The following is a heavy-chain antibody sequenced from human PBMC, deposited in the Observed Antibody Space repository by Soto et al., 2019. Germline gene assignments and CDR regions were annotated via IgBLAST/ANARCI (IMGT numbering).Heavy chain of an antibody. CDR1: GYTFTSYA. Sequence: ASVKVSCKASGYTFTSYAMHWVRQAPGQRLEWMGWINAGNGNTKYSQKFQGRVTITRDTSASTAYMELSSLRPEDTAVYYCARAPGGSSSFVDYWGQGTLVTVSS. CDR3: ARAPGGSSSFVDY. J-gene: IGHJ4*02. D-gene: IGHD6-6*01. V-gene: IGHV1-3*01. CDR2: INAGNGNT.